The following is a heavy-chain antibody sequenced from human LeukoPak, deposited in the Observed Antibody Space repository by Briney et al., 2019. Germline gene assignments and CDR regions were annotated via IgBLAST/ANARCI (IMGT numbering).Heavy chain of an antibody. V-gene: IGHV3-30*18. CDR1: GFTFSDYG. CDR2: ISYDGNSE. J-gene: IGHJ5*02. D-gene: IGHD2-2*01. CDR3: AKRRSTSCYDP. Sequence: GGSLRLSCAASGFTFSDYGMHWVRQAPGKGLEWVAVISYDGNSEYYADSVKGRFSISRDNSKDMLYLQMNSLRPEDTAVYYCAKRRSTSCYDPWGQGTLVTVSS.